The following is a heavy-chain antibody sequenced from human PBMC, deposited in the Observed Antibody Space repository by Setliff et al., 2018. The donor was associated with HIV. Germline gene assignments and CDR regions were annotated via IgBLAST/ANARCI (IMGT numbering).Heavy chain of an antibody. CDR2: INPGSGTT. CDR1: GYTFTNFF. D-gene: IGHD3-22*01. J-gene: IGHJ4*02. V-gene: IGHV1-46*01. CDR3: AKDLFRTPTYDSSAYWSYFES. Sequence: ASVKVSCKASGYTFTNFFLHWVRQAPGQGPEWMGMINPGSGTTTYAQNFQGRVTMTRDTSTSTVYLELRSPRSEDTAVYYCAKDLFRTPTYDSSAYWSYFESWCQGTLVTVS.